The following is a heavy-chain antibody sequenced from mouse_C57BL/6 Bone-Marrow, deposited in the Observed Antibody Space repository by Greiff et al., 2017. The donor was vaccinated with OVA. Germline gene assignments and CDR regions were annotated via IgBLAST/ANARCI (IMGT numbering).Heavy chain of an antibody. CDR2: IDPSDSET. Sequence: QVQLQQPGAELVRPGSSVKLSFKASGYTFTSYWMHWVKQRPIQGLEWIGNIDPSDSETHYNQKFKDKATLTVDKSSSTAYMQLSSLTSEDSAVYYCARGRGGDSSGRFDYWGQGTTLTVSS. V-gene: IGHV1-52*01. CDR3: ARGRGGDSSGRFDY. J-gene: IGHJ2*01. D-gene: IGHD3-2*02. CDR1: GYTFTSYW.